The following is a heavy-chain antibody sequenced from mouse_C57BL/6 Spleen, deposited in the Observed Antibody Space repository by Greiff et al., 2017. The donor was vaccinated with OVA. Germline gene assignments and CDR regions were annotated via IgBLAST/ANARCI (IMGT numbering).Heavy chain of an antibody. J-gene: IGHJ2*01. V-gene: IGHV3-6*01. D-gene: IGHD2-1*01. CDR3: ARDRDGKQLFDY. Sequence: EVQLQQSGPGLVKPSQSLSLTCSVTGYSITSGYYWNWIRQFPGNKLEWMGYISYDGSNNYNPSLKNRISITRDTSKNQFFLKLNSVTTEDTATYYCARDRDGKQLFDYWGQGTTLTVSS. CDR1: GYSITSGYY. CDR2: ISYDGSN.